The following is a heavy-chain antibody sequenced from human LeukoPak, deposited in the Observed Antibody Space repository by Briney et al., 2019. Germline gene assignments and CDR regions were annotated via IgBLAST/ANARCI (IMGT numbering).Heavy chain of an antibody. D-gene: IGHD3-22*01. Sequence: GGSLRLSCAASGVTFSSNRMYWGRHAPGKGLEWGSSISSSRSYIYYADSVKGRFTISRDNPKNKLYLQMNSLRVRDTAVDFSARVRHYYDSSGYYYDYWGQGTLVTVSS. CDR1: GVTFSSNR. V-gene: IGHV3-21*01. J-gene: IGHJ4*02. CDR2: ISSSRSYI. CDR3: ARVRHYYDSSGYYYDY.